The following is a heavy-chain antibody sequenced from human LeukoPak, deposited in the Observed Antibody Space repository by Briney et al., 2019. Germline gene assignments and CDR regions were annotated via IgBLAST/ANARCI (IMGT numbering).Heavy chain of an antibody. CDR2: ISAYNGNT. CDR3: ASDLSYSSSSSGSD. V-gene: IGHV1-18*01. Sequence: ASVKVSCKASGYAFTGYSISWVRQAPGQGLEWMGWISAYNGNTNYAQKLQGRVTMTTDTSTSTAYMELRSLRSDDTAVYYCASDLSYSSSSSGSDWGQGTLVTVSS. CDR1: GYAFTGYS. D-gene: IGHD6-13*01. J-gene: IGHJ4*02.